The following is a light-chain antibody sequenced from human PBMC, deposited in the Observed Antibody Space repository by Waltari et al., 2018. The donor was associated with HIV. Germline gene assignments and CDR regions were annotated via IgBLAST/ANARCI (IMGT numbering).Light chain of an antibody. V-gene: IGKV1-5*03. Sequence: DIQMTQSPSTLSASVGDRVTITFPASQSISSWLAWYQQQPGKAPKVLIYKASSLESGVPSRFSGSGSGTEFTLTISSLQSDDFATYYCQQYDSYSWTFGQGTKVEIK. CDR1: QSISSW. CDR3: QQYDSYSWT. J-gene: IGKJ1*01. CDR2: KAS.